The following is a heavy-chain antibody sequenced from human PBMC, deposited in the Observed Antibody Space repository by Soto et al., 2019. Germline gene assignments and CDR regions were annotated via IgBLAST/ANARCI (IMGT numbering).Heavy chain of an antibody. CDR3: ARSGDNYNRLDY. CDR2: SSNSGTFS. V-gene: IGHV3-11*06. D-gene: IGHD1-1*01. CDR1: GFTFSDYY. Sequence: GGSLRLSCEGSGFTFSDYYISWVRQAPGKGLEWISYSSNSGTFSRYADSVKGRFSISRDNTKNLLYLQMNSLRAEDTAVYYCARSGDNYNRLDYWGQGTPVTVSS. J-gene: IGHJ4*02.